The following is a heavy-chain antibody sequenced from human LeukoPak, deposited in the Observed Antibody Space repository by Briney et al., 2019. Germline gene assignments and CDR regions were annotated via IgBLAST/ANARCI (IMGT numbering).Heavy chain of an antibody. V-gene: IGHV1-69*13. CDR1: GGTFSSYA. J-gene: IGHJ6*03. Sequence: SVKVSCKASGGTFSSYAISWVRQAPGQGLEWMGEIIPIFGTANYAQKFQGRVTMTADESTSTAYMELSRMKSEDTAVYYCARDRAGPYYMDVWGKGTTVTVSS. CDR2: IIPIFGTA. CDR3: ARDRAGPYYMDV.